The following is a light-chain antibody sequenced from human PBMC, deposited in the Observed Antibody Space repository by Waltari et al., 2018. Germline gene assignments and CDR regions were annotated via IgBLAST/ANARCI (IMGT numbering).Light chain of an antibody. Sequence: QSALTQPASVSGSPGQSITISCTGTSSDVGGYNYVSWYQQHPGKAPKLMIYDVSKRPSVVSNRFSGSKSGTTASLTISGLQAEDEADYYCSSYPSSSTYVFGTGTKLTVL. CDR2: DVS. J-gene: IGLJ1*01. CDR1: SSDVGGYNY. V-gene: IGLV2-14*01. CDR3: SSYPSSSTYV.